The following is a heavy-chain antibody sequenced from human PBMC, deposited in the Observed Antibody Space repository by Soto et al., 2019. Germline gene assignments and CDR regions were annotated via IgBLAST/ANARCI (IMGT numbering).Heavy chain of an antibody. V-gene: IGHV1-69*01. J-gene: IGHJ5*02. Sequence: QVQLVQSGAEVKKPGSSVKVSCKASGGTFSSYAISWVRQAPGQGLEWMGGIIPIFGTANYAQKFQGSVTITADESTSTAYMELSSLGAEDTAGYYCARDLEGTTGTGPWCQGTLVTVSS. D-gene: IGHD1-1*01. CDR2: IIPIFGTA. CDR1: GGTFSSYA. CDR3: ARDLEGTTGTGP.